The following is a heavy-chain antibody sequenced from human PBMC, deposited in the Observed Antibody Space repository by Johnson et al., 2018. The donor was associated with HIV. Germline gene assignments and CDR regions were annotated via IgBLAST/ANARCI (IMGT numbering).Heavy chain of an antibody. D-gene: IGHD6-6*01. CDR1: GFTFSSYG. CDR3: AKDLSIAARPAAFDI. J-gene: IGHJ3*02. CDR2: IWYDGSNK. Sequence: QVQLVESWGGVVQPGWSLRLSCAASGFTFSSYGMHWVRQAPGKGLEWVAVIWYDGSNKYYADSVKGRFPISRDNSKNTLYLQMNSLRAEDTAVYDCAKDLSIAARPAAFDIWGQGTMVTVSS. V-gene: IGHV3-33*06.